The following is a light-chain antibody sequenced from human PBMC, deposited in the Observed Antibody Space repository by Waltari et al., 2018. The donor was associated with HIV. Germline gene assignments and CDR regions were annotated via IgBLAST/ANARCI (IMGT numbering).Light chain of an antibody. CDR3: QSYDSSLSGSVV. V-gene: IGLV1-40*01. Sequence: QSVLTPPPSVSAAPGQRVTISCTGSSSNIGAGYDVHWHRQLPVPAPKPLIYGDNNRPSGVPDRFSGSKSGTSSSLAITGLQAEDEANYYCQSYDSSLSGSVVFGGGTKLTVL. J-gene: IGLJ2*01. CDR2: GDN. CDR1: SSNIGAGYD.